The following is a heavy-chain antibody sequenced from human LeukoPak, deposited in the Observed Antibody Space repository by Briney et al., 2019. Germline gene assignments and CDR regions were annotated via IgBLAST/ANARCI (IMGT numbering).Heavy chain of an antibody. CDR1: GLTFSRHD. J-gene: IGHJ3*02. CDR2: IGTLADT. Sequence: GGSLRLSCAASGLTFSRHDMHWVRQVTGKGLKWVSAIGTLADTFYSDSVKGRFTISRENAKSSLYLQMSSLRAGDTAVYYCATGRSSGWSYAFDIWGRGTMVTVSS. D-gene: IGHD6-19*01. CDR3: ATGRSSGWSYAFDI. V-gene: IGHV3-13*01.